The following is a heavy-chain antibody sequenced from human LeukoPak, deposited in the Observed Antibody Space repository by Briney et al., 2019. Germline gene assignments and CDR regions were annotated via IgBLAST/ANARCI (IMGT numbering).Heavy chain of an antibody. D-gene: IGHD4-11*01. CDR2: ISFDGSNT. J-gene: IGHJ4*02. V-gene: IGHV3-30*18. CDR3: AKDPSTLTYCFDS. Sequence: GGSLRLSCIASGFTFENFGFHWVRRAPGRGLVWLAAISFDGSNTFYTDSVTGRFTISRDNSKNTLYLQMNSLRGEDTAVYPCAKDPSTLTYCFDSWGQGTLVTVSS. CDR1: GFTFENFG.